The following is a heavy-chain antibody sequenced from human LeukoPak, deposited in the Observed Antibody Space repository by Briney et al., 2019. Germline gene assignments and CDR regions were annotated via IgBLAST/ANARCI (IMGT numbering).Heavy chain of an antibody. V-gene: IGHV4-59*01. CDR1: GGSISSYY. J-gene: IGHJ4*02. D-gene: IGHD2-15*01. Sequence: PSETLSLTCTVSGGSISSYYWSWIRQPPGKGLEWIGYIHYSGTTNYNPSLKSRVAISVDTSNNQFSLKLNSVTAADTAVYYCARVKPGYCSGGTCYFDSWGQGTLVTVSS. CDR2: IHYSGTT. CDR3: ARVKPGYCSGGTCYFDS.